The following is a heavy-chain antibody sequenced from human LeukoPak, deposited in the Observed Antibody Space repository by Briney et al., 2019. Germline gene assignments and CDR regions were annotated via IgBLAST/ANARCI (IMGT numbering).Heavy chain of an antibody. J-gene: IGHJ6*02. CDR1: GDSINSYY. V-gene: IGHV4-59*01. Sequence: SETLSLTCTVSGDSINSYYCSWIRQPPGEGLEWIGNIYYSGNSNFNPSLKSRVTISVDTSKNQFSLNLSAVTAADTAVYYCARVVAAADLAYYYYGMDVWGQGTTVTVSS. CDR2: IYYSGNS. D-gene: IGHD6-13*01. CDR3: ARVVAAADLAYYYYGMDV.